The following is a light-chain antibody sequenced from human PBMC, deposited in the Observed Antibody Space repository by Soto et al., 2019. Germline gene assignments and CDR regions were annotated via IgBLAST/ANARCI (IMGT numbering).Light chain of an antibody. Sequence: DIQMTQSPSSLSASVGDRVTITCRASQGIRTDLVWYQQKPGKAPKRLIYGASSLQSGVPSRFSGSGSGTEFTLTVSSLQPEDFATYYCQQYNSYTWTFGQGTKVEIK. CDR2: GAS. CDR3: QQYNSYTWT. V-gene: IGKV1-17*01. CDR1: QGIRTD. J-gene: IGKJ1*01.